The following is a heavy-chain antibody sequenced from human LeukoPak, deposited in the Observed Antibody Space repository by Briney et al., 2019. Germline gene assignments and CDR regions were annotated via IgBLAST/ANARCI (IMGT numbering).Heavy chain of an antibody. D-gene: IGHD3-10*01. Sequence: PSETLSLTCSVSGGSISSTSYFWGWIRQPPGKGLEWIGSIYYSGATYYNPSLKSRVTISVATSKNQFSLKLSSVTAADTAVYYCARTRYYYNSRSYGAPYYFDYWGQGTLVTVSS. CDR3: ARTRYYYNSRSYGAPYYFDY. J-gene: IGHJ4*02. V-gene: IGHV4-39*01. CDR1: GGSISSTSYF. CDR2: IYYSGAT.